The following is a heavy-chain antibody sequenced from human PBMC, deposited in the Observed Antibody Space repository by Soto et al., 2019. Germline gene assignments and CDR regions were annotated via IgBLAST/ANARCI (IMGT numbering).Heavy chain of an antibody. Sequence: EVQLLESGGGLVQPGGSLRLSCEASGFTFSNNAMTWVRQAPGKGLEWVSAISDSGGSTYYADSVAGRFTISRDNSRHTLYLQMNSLRAEDTAIYYCAKALGRDFSDFDSWGQGTQVTVSS. V-gene: IGHV3-23*01. CDR3: AKALGRDFSDFDS. D-gene: IGHD3-10*01. J-gene: IGHJ4*02. CDR1: GFTFSNNA. CDR2: ISDSGGST.